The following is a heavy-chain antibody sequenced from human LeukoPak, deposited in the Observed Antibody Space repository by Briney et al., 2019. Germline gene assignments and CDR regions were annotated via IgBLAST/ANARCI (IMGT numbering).Heavy chain of an antibody. V-gene: IGHV1-8*01. CDR2: MNPNSGNT. CDR1: GYTFTSYD. J-gene: IGHJ6*02. CDR3: AGPGIAAAGHSYYYYGMDV. D-gene: IGHD6-13*01. Sequence: GASVKVSCKASGYTFTSYDINWVRQATGQGLEWMGWMNPNSGNTGYAQKFQGRVTMTRNTSISTAYMELSSLRSEDTAVYYCAGPGIAAAGHSYYYYGMDVWGQGTTVTVSS.